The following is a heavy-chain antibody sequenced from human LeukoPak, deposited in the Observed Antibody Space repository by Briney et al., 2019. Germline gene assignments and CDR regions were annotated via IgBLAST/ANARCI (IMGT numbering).Heavy chain of an antibody. CDR3: TTGPIYYDSSGTDAFDI. CDR1: GFTFSNAW. D-gene: IGHD3-22*01. Sequence: GGSLRLSCAASGFTFSNAWMSWVRQAPGKGLEWVGRIKRKTDGGTTDYAAPVKGRFTISRDDSKNTLYLQMNSLKTEDTAVYYCTTGPIYYDSSGTDAFDIWGQGTMVTVSS. V-gene: IGHV3-15*01. J-gene: IGHJ3*02. CDR2: IKRKTDGGTT.